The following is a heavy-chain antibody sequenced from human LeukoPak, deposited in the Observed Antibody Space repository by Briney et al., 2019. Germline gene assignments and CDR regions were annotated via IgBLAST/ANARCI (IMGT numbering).Heavy chain of an antibody. Sequence: PSETLSLTCTVSGGSISSGGYYWSWIRQPPGKGLEWIGSIYYSGSTYYNPSLKSRVTISVGTSKNQFSLKLSSVTAADTAVYYCARLGRDGYSSSYFDYWGQGTLVTVSS. CDR1: GGSISSGGYY. CDR3: ARLGRDGYSSSYFDY. CDR2: IYYSGST. V-gene: IGHV4-39*01. J-gene: IGHJ4*02. D-gene: IGHD5-24*01.